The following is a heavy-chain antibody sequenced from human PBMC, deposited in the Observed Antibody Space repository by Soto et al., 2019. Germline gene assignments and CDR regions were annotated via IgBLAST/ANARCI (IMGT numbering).Heavy chain of an antibody. CDR2: ISAYNGNT. D-gene: IGHD3-22*01. V-gene: IGHV1-18*01. CDR3: ARERSQSHRGYDSTTESDY. CDR1: GYTFTSYG. Sequence: ASVKVSCKASGYTFTSYGISWVRQAPGQGLEWMGWISAYNGNTNYAQKLQGRVTMTTDTSTSTAYMELRSLRSDDTAVYYCARERSQSHRGYDSTTESDYWGQGTLVTVS. J-gene: IGHJ4*02.